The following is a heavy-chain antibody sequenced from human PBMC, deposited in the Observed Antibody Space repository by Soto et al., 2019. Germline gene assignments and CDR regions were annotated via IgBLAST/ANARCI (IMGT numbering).Heavy chain of an antibody. J-gene: IGHJ5*02. V-gene: IGHV3-21*01. D-gene: IGHD3-22*01. CDR1: GFIFSSYN. Sequence: EVRLVESGGGLVKPGGSLRLSCAASGFIFSSYNMNWVRQAPGEGLEWISAISCSGGYIFYADSVKGRFTISRDNAKNALYQKLNSLRDEDTAVYYCAWAGYYYERPLHPRWFGPWGQGTLVTVSS. CDR2: ISCSGGYI. CDR3: AWAGYYYERPLHPRWFGP.